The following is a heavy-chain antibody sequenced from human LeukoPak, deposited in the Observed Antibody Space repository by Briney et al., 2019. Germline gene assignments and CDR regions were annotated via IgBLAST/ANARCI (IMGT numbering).Heavy chain of an antibody. CDR1: GGSISSGSYY. D-gene: IGHD3-10*01. Sequence: PSETLSLTCTVSGGSISSGSYYWSWIRQPAGKGLEWIGRIYTSGSTNYNPSLKSRVTMSVDTSKNQFSLKLSSVTAADTAVYYCARGPRVRGSTPYYYYMDVWGKGTTVTISS. J-gene: IGHJ6*03. V-gene: IGHV4-61*02. CDR3: ARGPRVRGSTPYYYYMDV. CDR2: IYTSGST.